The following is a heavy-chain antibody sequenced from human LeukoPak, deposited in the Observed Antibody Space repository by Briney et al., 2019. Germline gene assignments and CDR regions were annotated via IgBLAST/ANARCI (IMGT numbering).Heavy chain of an antibody. CDR3: ARKIPSYCSSTSCYTYFDY. D-gene: IGHD2-2*02. Sequence: GASVKVSCKASGYTFTSYGISWVRQAPGQGLEWIGWISAYNGNTNYAQKLQGRVTMTTDTSTSTAYMELRSLRSDDTAVYYCARKIPSYCSSTSCYTYFDYWGQGTLVTVSS. CDR1: GYTFTSYG. J-gene: IGHJ4*02. V-gene: IGHV1-18*01. CDR2: ISAYNGNT.